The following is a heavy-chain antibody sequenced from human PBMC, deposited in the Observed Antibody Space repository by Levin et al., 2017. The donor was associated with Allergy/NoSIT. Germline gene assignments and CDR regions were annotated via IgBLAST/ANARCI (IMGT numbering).Heavy chain of an antibody. CDR2: MSGINDAT. J-gene: IGHJ4*02. V-gene: IGHV3-23*01. Sequence: LSLTCVASGFTFRNSGMNWVRRAPGKGLEWVSLMSGINDATFYADSVKGRFTISRDNSRNTLYLQMNSLRAEDTAVYYCNKGVFDSWGQGTLVTVSA. CDR3: NKGVFDS. CDR1: GFTFRNSG.